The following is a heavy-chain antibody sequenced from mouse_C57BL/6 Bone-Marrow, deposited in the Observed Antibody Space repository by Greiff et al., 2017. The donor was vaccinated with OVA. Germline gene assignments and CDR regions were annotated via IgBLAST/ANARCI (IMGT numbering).Heavy chain of an antibody. D-gene: IGHD1-1*01. CDR1: GYAFSSSW. CDR3: ARRNYGEAFAY. V-gene: IGHV1-82*01. J-gene: IGHJ3*01. Sequence: QVQLKQSGPELVKPGASVKISCKASGYAFSSSWLNWVKQRPGKGLEWIGRIYPGDGDTNYNGKFKGKATLTADKSSSTAYMQLSSLTSEDSAVYFCARRNYGEAFAYWGQGTLVTVSA. CDR2: IYPGDGDT.